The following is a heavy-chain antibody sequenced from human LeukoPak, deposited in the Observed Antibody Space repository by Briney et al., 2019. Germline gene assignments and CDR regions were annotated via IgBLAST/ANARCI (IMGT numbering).Heavy chain of an antibody. CDR2: ISSSSSYI. J-gene: IGHJ4*02. Sequence: PGGSLRLSCAASGFTFSSYSMNWVRQAPGKGLEWVSSISSSSSYIYYADSVKGRFTISRDNAKNSLYLQMNSLRAEDTAVYYCAKESATVTTDDFDYWGQGTLVTVSS. CDR1: GFTFSSYS. D-gene: IGHD4-17*01. V-gene: IGHV3-21*04. CDR3: AKESATVTTDDFDY.